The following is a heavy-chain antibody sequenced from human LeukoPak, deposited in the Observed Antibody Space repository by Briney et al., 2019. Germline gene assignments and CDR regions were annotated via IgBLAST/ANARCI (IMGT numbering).Heavy chain of an antibody. CDR1: GYSITDYW. D-gene: IGHD2-15*01. CDR3: ARRGYCSGGDCFSNVFDI. Sequence: GESLKISCKGSGYSITDYWIAWVRQLPGKGLEWMGIIYPADSDTRYSPSFQGQVTISADKPISTAYLQWSSLRASDTAMYYCARRGYCSGGDCFSNVFDIWGQGTVVTVSS. CDR2: IYPADSDT. V-gene: IGHV5-51*01. J-gene: IGHJ3*02.